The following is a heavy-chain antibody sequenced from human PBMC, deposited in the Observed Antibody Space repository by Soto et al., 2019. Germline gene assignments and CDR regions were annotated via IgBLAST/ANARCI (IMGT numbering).Heavy chain of an antibody. V-gene: IGHV5-51*01. Sequence: LGESLKISCKGSGDSFSGYWIAWVRQMPGKGLEWMGIIYPDDSDTRYSPSFQGQVTISADKSISTAYLHWSSLKASDTAMYYCASSTRGVNDIWGQGTMVTVSS. CDR3: ASSTRGVNDI. CDR1: GDSFSGYW. CDR2: IYPDDSDT. D-gene: IGHD3-10*01. J-gene: IGHJ3*02.